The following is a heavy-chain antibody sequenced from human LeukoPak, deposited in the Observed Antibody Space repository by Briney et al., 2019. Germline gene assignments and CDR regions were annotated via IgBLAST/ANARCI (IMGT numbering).Heavy chain of an antibody. CDR1: GGSIGRYY. J-gene: IGHJ4*02. Sequence: SETLSLTCIVSGGSIGRYYWSWIRQPAGKGLEWIGHIYNSGSTNYNPSLKGRVTMSMATSKNQFSLHLSSVTAADTAVYYCARSAFLVTAPGLYYFDYWGQGTLVAVSS. D-gene: IGHD6-13*01. CDR3: ARSAFLVTAPGLYYFDY. CDR2: IYNSGST. V-gene: IGHV4-4*07.